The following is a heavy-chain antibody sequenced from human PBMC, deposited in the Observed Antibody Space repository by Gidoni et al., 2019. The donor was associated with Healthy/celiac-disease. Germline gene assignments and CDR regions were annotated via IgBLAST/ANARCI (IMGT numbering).Heavy chain of an antibody. CDR1: GFTFSSYG. V-gene: IGHV3-33*01. D-gene: IGHD1-1*01. Sequence: QVQLVESGGGVVQPGRSLRLSCAASGFTFSSYGMHWVRQAPGKGLEWVAVIWYDGSNKYYADSVKGRFTISRDNSKNTLYLQMNSLRAEDTAVYYCARGANTNGMDVWGQGTTVTVSS. CDR2: IWYDGSNK. CDR3: ARGANTNGMDV. J-gene: IGHJ6*02.